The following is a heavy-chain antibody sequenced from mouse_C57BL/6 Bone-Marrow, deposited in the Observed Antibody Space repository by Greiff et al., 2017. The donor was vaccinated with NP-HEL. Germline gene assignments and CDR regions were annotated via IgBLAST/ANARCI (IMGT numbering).Heavy chain of an antibody. Sequence: QVQLQQPGAELVMPGASVKLSCKASGYTFTSYWMHWVKQRPGQGLEWIGEIDPSDSYTNYNQKFKGKSTLTVDKSSSTAYKQLSSFTSDDSAVYYSARLTTSTVVATDAMDYWGQGTSVTVSS. CDR2: IDPSDSYT. CDR3: ARLTTSTVVATDAMDY. J-gene: IGHJ4*01. CDR1: GYTFTSYW. V-gene: IGHV1-69*01. D-gene: IGHD1-1*01.